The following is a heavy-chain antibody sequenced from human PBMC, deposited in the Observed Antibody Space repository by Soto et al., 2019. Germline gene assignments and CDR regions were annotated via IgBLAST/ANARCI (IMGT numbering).Heavy chain of an antibody. Sequence: SETLSLTCAVSGGSISSSNWWSWVRQPPGKGLEWIGEIYHSGSTNYNPSLKSRVTISVDKSKNQFSLKLSSVTAADTAVYYCAGGGARVVRARGLKDVWGKGTTVTVSS. CDR2: IYHSGST. CDR1: GGSISSSNW. V-gene: IGHV4-4*02. CDR3: AGGGARVVRARGLKDV. J-gene: IGHJ6*04. D-gene: IGHD2-2*01.